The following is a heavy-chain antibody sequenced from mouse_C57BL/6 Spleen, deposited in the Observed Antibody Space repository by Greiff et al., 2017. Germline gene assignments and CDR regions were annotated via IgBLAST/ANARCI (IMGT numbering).Heavy chain of an antibody. V-gene: IGHV1-64*01. CDR3: SYVNLSYYCDY. CDR2: IHPNSGST. Sequence: VQLQQPGAELVKPGASVKLSCKASGYTFTSYWMHWVKQRPGQGLEWIGMIHPNSGSTNYNEKFKSKATLTVDKSSSTAYMQLSSLTSEGSVVYYWSYVNLSYYCDYWGQGTTLTVSS. CDR1: GYTFTSYW. D-gene: IGHD2-1*01. J-gene: IGHJ2*01.